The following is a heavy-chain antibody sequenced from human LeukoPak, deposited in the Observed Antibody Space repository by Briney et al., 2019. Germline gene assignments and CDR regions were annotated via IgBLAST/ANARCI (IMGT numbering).Heavy chain of an antibody. CDR3: AKDPGMLYLGEPVRDWFDP. CDR2: ISGSGGST. Sequence: GASLRLSCAASGFTFSSYAMSWVRQAPGKGLEWVSAISGSGGSTYYADSVKGRFTISRDNSKNTLYLQMNSLRAEDTAVYYCAKDPGMLYLGEPVRDWFDPWGQGTLVTVSS. J-gene: IGHJ5*02. D-gene: IGHD2-8*01. CDR1: GFTFSSYA. V-gene: IGHV3-23*01.